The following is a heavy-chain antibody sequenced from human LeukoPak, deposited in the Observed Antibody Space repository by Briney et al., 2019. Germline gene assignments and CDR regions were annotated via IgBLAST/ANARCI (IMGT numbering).Heavy chain of an antibody. Sequence: NTSETLSLTCSVSGGSIRSYFWSWIRQPPGKGLEWMGYIYHNGNTNYNPSLKSRVTISVDTSKNQFSLKLSSVTAADTAVYYCAREVVTTFGNWFDPWGQGTLVTVSS. D-gene: IGHD3-3*01. J-gene: IGHJ5*02. V-gene: IGHV4-59*01. CDR3: AREVVTTFGNWFDP. CDR2: IYHNGNT. CDR1: GGSIRSYF.